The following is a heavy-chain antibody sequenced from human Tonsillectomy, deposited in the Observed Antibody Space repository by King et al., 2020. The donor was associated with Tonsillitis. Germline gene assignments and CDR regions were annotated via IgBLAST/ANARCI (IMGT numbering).Heavy chain of an antibody. CDR3: ARGTTVTTLLYYYGMDV. Sequence: QLVQSGAEVKKPGASVKVSCKASGYTFTGYYMHWVRQAPGQGLEWMGWINPNSGGTNYAQKFQGRVTMTRDTSIITAYVVLSRLRSDDTAVYYCARGTTVTTLLYYYGMDVWGQGTTVTVSS. V-gene: IGHV1-2*02. CDR2: INPNSGGT. CDR1: GYTFTGYY. J-gene: IGHJ6*02. D-gene: IGHD4-17*01.